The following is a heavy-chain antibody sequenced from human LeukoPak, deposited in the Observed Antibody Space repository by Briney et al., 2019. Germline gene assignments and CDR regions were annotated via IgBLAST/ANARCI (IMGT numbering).Heavy chain of an antibody. D-gene: IGHD2-2*01. CDR1: GGSISSGGYY. CDR3: ARRNDCSSTSCYAHAFDI. CDR2: IYYSGST. J-gene: IGHJ3*02. V-gene: IGHV4-31*03. Sequence: PSETLSLTCTVSGGSISSGGYYWSWIRQHPGKGLEWIGYIYYSGSTYYNPSLKSRVTISVDTSKNQFSLKLSSVTAADTAVYYCARRNDCSSTSCYAHAFDIWGQGTMVTVSS.